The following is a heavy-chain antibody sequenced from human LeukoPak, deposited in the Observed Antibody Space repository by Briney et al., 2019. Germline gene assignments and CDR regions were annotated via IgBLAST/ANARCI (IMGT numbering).Heavy chain of an antibody. Sequence: GGSLRLSCTASGFAFSSYAMAWVRQAPGKGLEWLSYISSSSKINYADSVKGRFTISRDDAKNSLYLQMISLRDEDTAVYYCARSANPGIHDFDPWGQGTLVTVSS. J-gene: IGHJ5*02. CDR3: ARSANPGIHDFDP. CDR1: GFAFSSYA. V-gene: IGHV3-48*02. CDR2: ISSSSKI.